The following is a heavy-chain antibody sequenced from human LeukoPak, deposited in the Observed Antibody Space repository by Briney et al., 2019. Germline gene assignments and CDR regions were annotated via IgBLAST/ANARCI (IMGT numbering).Heavy chain of an antibody. CDR2: IYSGGST. D-gene: IGHD2-15*01. V-gene: IGHV3-66*02. Sequence: PGGSLRLSCAASGFTVSSNYMSWVRQAPGKGLEWVSVIYSGGSTYYADSVKGRFTISRDNSKNTLYLQMNSLRAEDTAVYYCASEIKVAATPYYYYYGMDVWGQGTTVTVSS. CDR1: GFTVSSNY. J-gene: IGHJ6*02. CDR3: ASEIKVAATPYYYYYGMDV.